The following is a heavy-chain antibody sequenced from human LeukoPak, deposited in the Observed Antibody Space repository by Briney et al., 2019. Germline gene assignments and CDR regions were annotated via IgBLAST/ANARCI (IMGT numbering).Heavy chain of an antibody. CDR2: MNPNSGNT. V-gene: IGHV1-8*01. CDR1: GYTFTSYD. Sequence: GASVKVSCKASGYTFTSYDINWVRQATGQGLEWMGWMNPNSGNTGYAQKFQGRVTMTRNTSISTAYMELSSLRSEDTAVYYCARRTAMVADPFDYWGQGTLVTVSS. CDR3: ARRTAMVADPFDY. J-gene: IGHJ4*02. D-gene: IGHD5-18*01.